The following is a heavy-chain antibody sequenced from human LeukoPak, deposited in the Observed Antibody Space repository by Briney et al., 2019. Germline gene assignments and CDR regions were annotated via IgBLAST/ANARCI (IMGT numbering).Heavy chain of an antibody. CDR1: GYSFTSYW. D-gene: IGHD2-15*01. V-gene: IGHV5-51*01. J-gene: IGHJ4*02. CDR2: IYPGDSET. Sequence: GESLKISRKGSGYSFTSYWIGWVRQMPGKGLEWMGIIYPGDSETRYSPSFQGQVTISADKSISTAYLQWSSLKASDTAMYYCARHRYCSGGSCYSDYWGQGTLVTVSS. CDR3: ARHRYCSGGSCYSDY.